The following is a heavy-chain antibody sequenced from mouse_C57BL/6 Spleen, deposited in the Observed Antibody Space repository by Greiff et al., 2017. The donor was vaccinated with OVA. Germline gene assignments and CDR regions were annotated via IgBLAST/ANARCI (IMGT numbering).Heavy chain of an antibody. CDR1: GFSLSTFGMG. V-gene: IGHV8-8*01. Sequence: QVTLKVSGPGILQPSQTLSLTCSFSGFSLSTFGMGVGWIRQPSGKGLEWLAHIWWDDDKYYNPALKSRLTLSKDTSKNQVFLKIANVDTADTATYYCARIANYYYGSKDYAMDYWGQGTSVTVSS. CDR2: IWWDDDK. J-gene: IGHJ4*01. D-gene: IGHD1-1*01. CDR3: ARIANYYYGSKDYAMDY.